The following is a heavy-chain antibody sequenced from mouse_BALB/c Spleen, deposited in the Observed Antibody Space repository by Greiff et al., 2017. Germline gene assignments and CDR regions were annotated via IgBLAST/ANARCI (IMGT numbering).Heavy chain of an antibody. J-gene: IGHJ3*01. V-gene: IGHV3-2*02. CDR2: ISYSGST. CDR3: AREITTEGVPWFAY. Sequence: EVMLVESGPGLVKPSQSLSLTCTVTGYSITSDYAWNWIRQFPGNKLEWMGYISYSGSTSYNPSLKSRISITRDTSKNQFFLQLNSVTTEDTATYYCAREITTEGVPWFAYWGQGTLVTVSA. CDR1: GYSITSDYA. D-gene: IGHD2-4*01.